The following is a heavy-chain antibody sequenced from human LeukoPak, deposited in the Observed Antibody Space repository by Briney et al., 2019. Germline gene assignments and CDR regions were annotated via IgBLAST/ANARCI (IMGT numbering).Heavy chain of an antibody. D-gene: IGHD1-26*01. CDR3: TVGWWELLTTYYFDY. J-gene: IGHJ4*02. V-gene: IGHV3-49*03. CDR1: GFTFGDYA. Sequence: GRSLRLSCTASGFTFGDYAMSWFRQAPGKGLEWVGFIRSKAYGGTTEYAASVKGRFTISRDDSKSIAYLQMNSLKTEDTAVYYCTVGWWELLTTYYFDYWGQGTLVTVSS. CDR2: IRSKAYGGTT.